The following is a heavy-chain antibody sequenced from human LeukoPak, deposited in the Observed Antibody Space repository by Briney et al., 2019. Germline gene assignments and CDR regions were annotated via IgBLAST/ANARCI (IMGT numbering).Heavy chain of an antibody. CDR3: ARAWELLRDFDY. CDR1: GYTFTSYG. D-gene: IGHD1-26*01. V-gene: IGHV1-18*01. CDR2: ISAYNGNT. J-gene: IGHJ4*02. Sequence: ASVKVSCKASGYTFTSYGISWVRQAPGQGLEWMGWISAYNGNTNYAQKLQGRVTMTTDTYTSTAYMELRSLRSDDTAVYYCARAWELLRDFDYWGQGTLVTVSS.